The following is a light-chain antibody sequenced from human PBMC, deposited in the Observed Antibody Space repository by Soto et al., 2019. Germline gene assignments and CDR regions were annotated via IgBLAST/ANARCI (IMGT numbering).Light chain of an antibody. Sequence: QSALTQPASVSGSPGQSITISCTGTSSDIGTYNYVSWYQQHPGKVPKLMIYEVSHRPSGVSNRFSGSKSGNTASLTISGLQAEDEADYYCSSYTSSSTYVAFGGGTKLTVL. CDR2: EVS. J-gene: IGLJ2*01. CDR1: SSDIGTYNY. CDR3: SSYTSSSTYVA. V-gene: IGLV2-14*01.